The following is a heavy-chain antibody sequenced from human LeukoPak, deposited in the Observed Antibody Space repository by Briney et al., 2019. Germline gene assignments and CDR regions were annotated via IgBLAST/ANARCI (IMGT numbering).Heavy chain of an antibody. Sequence: SETLSLTCTVSGGSISSSSYYWGWIREPPGKGLEWIGSIYYSGSTYYNPSLKSRVTISVDTSKNHFSLKLSSVTAADTAVYYCARRNVLMVYAIDYWGQGTLVTVSS. J-gene: IGHJ4*02. CDR1: GGSISSSSYY. CDR3: ARRNVLMVYAIDY. CDR2: IYYSGST. D-gene: IGHD2-8*01. V-gene: IGHV4-39*02.